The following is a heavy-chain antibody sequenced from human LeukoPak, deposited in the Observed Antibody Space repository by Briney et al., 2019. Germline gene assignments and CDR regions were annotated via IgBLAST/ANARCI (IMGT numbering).Heavy chain of an antibody. D-gene: IGHD3-22*01. CDR1: GGSISTYY. J-gene: IGHJ3*02. CDR2: IYYSGST. Sequence: SETLSLTCTVSGGSISTYYWNWIRQPPGKGLAWIGYIYYSGSTNYNPSLTGRGTISVDTSKTLFSLKLSSVTAADTAVYYCAREYNYYDSSGWDAFEIWGQGTMVTVSS. CDR3: AREYNYYDSSGWDAFEI. V-gene: IGHV4-59*01.